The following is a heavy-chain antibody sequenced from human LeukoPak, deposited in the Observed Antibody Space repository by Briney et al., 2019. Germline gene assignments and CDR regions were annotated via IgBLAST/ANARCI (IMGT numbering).Heavy chain of an antibody. CDR2: ISRNVGRT. V-gene: IGHV3-64*01. CDR1: GFTLSSYA. J-gene: IGHJ6*03. Sequence: GESLRLSCAAAGFTLSSYAMDWVRQVPGKGLEYVSSISRNVGRTYYANSVKGRFTISRDNSKNTLYLQMGSLRAEDMAVYYCARYGELQQNYYYYYYMDVWGNGTTVTASS. D-gene: IGHD1-26*01. CDR3: ARYGELQQNYYYYYYMDV.